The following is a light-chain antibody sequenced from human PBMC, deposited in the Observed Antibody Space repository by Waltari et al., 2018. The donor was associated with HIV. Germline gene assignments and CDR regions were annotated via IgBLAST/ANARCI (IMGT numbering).Light chain of an antibody. CDR1: QNIRTY. Sequence: EIVLKQSPATLSLSPGERATLSCRASQNIRTYLAWYQQKPGQAPRLLISDASHRATGIPARFSGSGSGTDFTLTISSLEPEDFAVYYCQRRDNWPPWTFGQGTKVEI. CDR2: DAS. J-gene: IGKJ1*01. CDR3: QRRDNWPPWT. V-gene: IGKV3-11*01.